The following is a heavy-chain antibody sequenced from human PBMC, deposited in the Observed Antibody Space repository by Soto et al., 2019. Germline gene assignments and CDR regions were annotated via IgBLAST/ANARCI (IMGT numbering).Heavy chain of an antibody. CDR1: GGSFSGYS. CDR2: INHSGTT. V-gene: IGHV4-34*01. J-gene: IGHJ6*02. D-gene: IGHD3-3*01. CDR3: ARARFDSWSHIYYGLDV. Sequence: PSETLSLTCAVYGGSFSGYSWTWLRQPPGKGLEWIGEINHSGTTDYNPALKSRVTMSADTSNNQFSLRMTSVTAADTAVYYCARARFDSWSHIYYGLDVWGQGTTVTVSS.